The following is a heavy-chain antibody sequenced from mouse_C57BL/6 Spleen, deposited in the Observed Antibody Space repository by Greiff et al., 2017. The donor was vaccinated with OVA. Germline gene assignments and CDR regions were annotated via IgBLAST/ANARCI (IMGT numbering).Heavy chain of an antibody. CDR3: ARQTASSGYDY. CDR1: GYAFSSYW. CDR2: IYPGDGDT. Sequence: QVQLQQSGAELVKPGASVKISCKASGYAFSSYWMNWVKQRPGKGLEWIGQIYPGDGDTNYNGKFKGKATLTADKSSSTAYMQLSSLTSEDSAVYFCARQTASSGYDYWGQGTTLTVSS. D-gene: IGHD3-2*02. V-gene: IGHV1-80*01. J-gene: IGHJ2*01.